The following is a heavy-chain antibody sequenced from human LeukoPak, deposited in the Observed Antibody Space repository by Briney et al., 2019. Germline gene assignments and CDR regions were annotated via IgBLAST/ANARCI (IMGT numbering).Heavy chain of an antibody. V-gene: IGHV1-69*04. D-gene: IGHD2-2*01. J-gene: IGHJ4*02. Sequence: SVKVSCTASGGTFSSYAIRWVRQAPRQGLEWIGRIFPILGIANYAQKFQGRVTITADKSTSTAYMELSSLRSEDTAVYYCASGQCSSTSCLLLFDYWGQGTLVTVSS. CDR1: GGTFSSYA. CDR2: IFPILGIA. CDR3: ASGQCSSTSCLLLFDY.